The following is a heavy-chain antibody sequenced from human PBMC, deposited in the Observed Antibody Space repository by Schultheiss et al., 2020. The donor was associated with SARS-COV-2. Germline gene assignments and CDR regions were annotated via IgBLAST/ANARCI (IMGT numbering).Heavy chain of an antibody. D-gene: IGHD4-11*01. CDR1: GFTFSSYS. CDR2: ISSSSSYI. CDR3: ASLKLADYPNYYYYGMDV. J-gene: IGHJ6*02. V-gene: IGHV3-21*01. Sequence: GESLKISCAASGFTFSSYSMNWVRQAPGKGLEWVSSISSSSSYIYYADSVKGRFTISRDNAKNSLYLQMNSLRAEDTAVYYCASLKLADYPNYYYYGMDVWGQGTTVTVSS.